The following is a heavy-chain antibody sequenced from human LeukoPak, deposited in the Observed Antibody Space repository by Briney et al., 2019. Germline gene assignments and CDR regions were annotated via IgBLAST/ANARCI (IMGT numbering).Heavy chain of an antibody. CDR2: IIPILGIA. CDR1: GGTFSSYA. J-gene: IGHJ4*02. V-gene: IGHV1-69*04. D-gene: IGHD3-22*01. CDR3: ARGSAYYYDSSGYTDY. Sequence: ASVKVSCKASGGTFSSYAISWVRQAPGQGLEWMGRIIPILGIANYAQKFQGRVTMTRNTSISTAYMELSSLRSEDTAVYYCARGSAYYYDSSGYTDYWGQGTLVTVSS.